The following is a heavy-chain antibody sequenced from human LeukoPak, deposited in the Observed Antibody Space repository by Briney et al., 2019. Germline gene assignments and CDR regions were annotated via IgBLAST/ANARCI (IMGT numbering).Heavy chain of an antibody. CDR2: ISSSTGYT. D-gene: IGHD2/OR15-2a*01. J-gene: IGHJ6*02. CDR3: ARVGQEYYYGMDV. V-gene: IGHV3-21*05. CDR1: GFTFSSYG. Sequence: GGSLRHSCAASGFTFSSYGMHWVRQAPGKGLEWVSYISSSTGYTNYGDSLKGRFTISRDNPKNSLYLQMNSLRAEDTAVYYCARVGQEYYYGMDVWGQGTTVTVSS.